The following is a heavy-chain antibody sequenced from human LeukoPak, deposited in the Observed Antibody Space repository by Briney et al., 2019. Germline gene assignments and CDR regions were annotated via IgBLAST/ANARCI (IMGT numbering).Heavy chain of an antibody. V-gene: IGHV3-53*04. CDR3: ARSSKPSGYESQLDY. CDR1: GFTVSSNY. J-gene: IGHJ4*02. Sequence: GGSLRLSCAASGFTVSSNYMSWVRQAPGKGLEWVSVIYSGGSTYYADSVKGRFTISRHNFKNTLYLQMNSLRAEDTAVYYCARSSKPSGYESQLDYWGQGTLVTVSS. D-gene: IGHD5-12*01. CDR2: IYSGGST.